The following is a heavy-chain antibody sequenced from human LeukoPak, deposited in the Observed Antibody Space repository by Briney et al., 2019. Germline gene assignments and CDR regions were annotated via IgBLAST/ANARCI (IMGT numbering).Heavy chain of an antibody. CDR1: GGSFSGYY. D-gene: IGHD5-18*01. Sequence: SETLSLTCAVYGGSFSGYYWSWIRQPPGKGLEWIGEINHSGSTSYNPSLKSRVTISVDTSKNQFSLKLSSVTAADTAVYYCARGSTAMVKLFDYWGQGTLVTVSS. CDR2: INHSGST. V-gene: IGHV4-34*01. J-gene: IGHJ4*02. CDR3: ARGSTAMVKLFDY.